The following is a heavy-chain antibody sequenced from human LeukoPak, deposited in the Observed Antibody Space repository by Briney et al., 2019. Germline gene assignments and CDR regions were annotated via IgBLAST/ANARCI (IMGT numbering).Heavy chain of an antibody. Sequence: GGSLRLSCAASGFTFNDHVMTWVRQAPGKGLEWVSGINWNSDNIGYADSVKGRFTISRDDAKNSLFLQMNSLRAEDTALYYCASASYYYDTTGLGAVDIWGQGTMVTVSS. V-gene: IGHV3-9*01. CDR3: ASASYYYDTTGLGAVDI. CDR1: GFTFNDHV. CDR2: INWNSDNI. D-gene: IGHD3-22*01. J-gene: IGHJ3*02.